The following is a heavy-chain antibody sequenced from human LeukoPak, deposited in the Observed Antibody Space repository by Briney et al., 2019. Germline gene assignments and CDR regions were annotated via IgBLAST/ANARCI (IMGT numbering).Heavy chain of an antibody. J-gene: IGHJ4*02. CDR2: INPNSGGT. CDR1: GYTFTGYH. V-gene: IGHV1-2*02. Sequence: ASVKVSCKASGYTFTGYHMHWVRQAPGQGLEWMGWINPNSGGTNYAQKFQGRVTMTRDTSISTAYMELSRLRSDDTAVYYCARDRYDSYGSGSQPDYWGQGTLVTVSS. D-gene: IGHD3-10*01. CDR3: ARDRYDSYGSGSQPDY.